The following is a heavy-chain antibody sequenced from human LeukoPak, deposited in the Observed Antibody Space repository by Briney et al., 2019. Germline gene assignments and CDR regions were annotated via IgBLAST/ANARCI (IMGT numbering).Heavy chain of an antibody. V-gene: IGHV1-8*01. CDR1: GYRFTSYY. J-gene: IGHJ4*02. Sequence: ASEKVSCKASGYRFTSYYINWVRQATGHGPEWMGWMNPHSGDADYAQKFQGRVTMTRSTSIDTAYMVLNSLTAEDTAVYYCARVCSGGSCLDYWGQGTLVTVSS. CDR2: MNPHSGDA. D-gene: IGHD2-15*01. CDR3: ARVCSGGSCLDY.